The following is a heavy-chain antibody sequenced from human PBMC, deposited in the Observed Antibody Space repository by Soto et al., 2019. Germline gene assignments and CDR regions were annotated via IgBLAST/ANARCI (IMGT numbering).Heavy chain of an antibody. CDR1: GGTFSSYA. CDR2: IIPIFGTA. V-gene: IGHV1-69*12. D-gene: IGHD2-15*01. J-gene: IGHJ4*02. Sequence: QVQLVQSGAEVKKPGSSVKVSCKASGGTFSSYAISWVRQAPGQGLEWMGGIIPIFGTANYAQKFQGRVTIXXDXSXXTAYMELSSLRSEDTAVYYCARPGEYCSGGSCYDYWGQGTLVTVSS. CDR3: ARPGEYCSGGSCYDY.